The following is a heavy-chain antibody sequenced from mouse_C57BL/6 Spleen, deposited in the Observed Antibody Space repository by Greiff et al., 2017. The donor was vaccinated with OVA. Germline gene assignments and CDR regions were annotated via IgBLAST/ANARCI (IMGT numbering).Heavy chain of an antibody. V-gene: IGHV3-6*01. CDR3: ATTVGYAMDY. J-gene: IGHJ4*01. D-gene: IGHD1-1*01. CDR2: ISYDGSN. CDR1: GYSITSGYY. Sequence: EVKLQESGPGLVKPSQSLSLTCSVTGYSITSGYYWNWIRQFPGNKLEWMGYISYDGSNNYNPSLKNRISITRDTSKNQFFLKLNSVTTEDTATYYCATTVGYAMDYWGQGTSVTVSS.